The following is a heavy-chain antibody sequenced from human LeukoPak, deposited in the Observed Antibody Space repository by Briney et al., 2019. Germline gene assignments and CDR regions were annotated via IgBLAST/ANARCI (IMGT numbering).Heavy chain of an antibody. D-gene: IGHD2-15*01. Sequence: ASVKVSCKASGGTFSSYAISWVRQAPGQGLEWMGGIIPIFGTANYAQKFQGRVTITADESTSTAYMELSSLRSEDTAVYYCAREARYCSGGSCRLDYWGQGTLVTVSS. J-gene: IGHJ4*02. CDR1: GGTFSSYA. CDR3: AREARYCSGGSCRLDY. CDR2: IIPIFGTA. V-gene: IGHV1-69*13.